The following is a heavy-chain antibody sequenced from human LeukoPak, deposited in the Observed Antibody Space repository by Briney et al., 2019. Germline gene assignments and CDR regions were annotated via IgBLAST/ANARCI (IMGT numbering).Heavy chain of an antibody. Sequence: SETLSLTCTVSGYSISSGDYWGWIRQPPGKGLEWIGTIYHSGITSNNPSLKRRVTISVDTSKNQFSLKVNSVTAADTAVYYCARLPLGAFGEVLNFDLWGQGTVVTVSS. CDR2: IYHSGIT. D-gene: IGHD3-10*01. V-gene: IGHV4-38-2*02. J-gene: IGHJ4*02. CDR3: ARLPLGAFGEVLNFDL. CDR1: GYSISSGDY.